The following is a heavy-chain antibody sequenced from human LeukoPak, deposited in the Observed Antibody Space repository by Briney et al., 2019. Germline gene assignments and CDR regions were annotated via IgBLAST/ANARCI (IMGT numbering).Heavy chain of an antibody. CDR3: ARYTSGYYNN. CDR2: IKQDGSEK. Sequence: GGSLRLSCAASGFTFSNDWMTWVRQAPGKGLEWVANIKQDGSEKYYVDSVKGRFTISRDSAKNSLYLQMNSLRAEDTAVYYCARYTSGYYNNWGQGTLVTVSS. V-gene: IGHV3-7*01. J-gene: IGHJ4*02. D-gene: IGHD3-22*01. CDR1: GFTFSNDW.